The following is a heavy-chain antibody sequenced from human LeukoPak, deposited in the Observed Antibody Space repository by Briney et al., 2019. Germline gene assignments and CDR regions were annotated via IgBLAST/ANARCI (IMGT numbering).Heavy chain of an antibody. D-gene: IGHD6-6*01. J-gene: IGHJ5*02. CDR3: AKGYSGDSSVSA. CDR2: ISASGGST. Sequence: GGSLRLSCAASGFTFSSHGMSWVRQAPGKGLEWVSAISASGGSTYYADSVKGRFTISRDNSRNTLYLQMNSLRADDTAVYYCAKGYSGDSSVSAWGQGTLVTVSS. V-gene: IGHV3-23*01. CDR1: GFTFSSHG.